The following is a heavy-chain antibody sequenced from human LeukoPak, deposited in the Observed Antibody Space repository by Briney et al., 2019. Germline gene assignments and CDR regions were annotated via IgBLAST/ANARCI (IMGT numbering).Heavy chain of an antibody. CDR2: IIPIFGTA. D-gene: IGHD3-16*02. CDR1: GGTFSSYA. V-gene: IGHV1-69*13. Sequence: SVKVSCKASGGTFSSYAISWVRQAPGQGLEWMGGIIPIFGTANYAQKFQGRVTITADESTSTAYMELSSLRSEDTAVYYCARDVSDYVWGSYRTAYFDYWGQGTLVTVSS. CDR3: ARDVSDYVWGSYRTAYFDY. J-gene: IGHJ4*02.